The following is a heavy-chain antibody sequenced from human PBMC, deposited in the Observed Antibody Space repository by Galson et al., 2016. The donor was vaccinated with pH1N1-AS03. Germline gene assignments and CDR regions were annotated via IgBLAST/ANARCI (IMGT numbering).Heavy chain of an antibody. D-gene: IGHD2-15*01. V-gene: IGHV3-9*01. CDR3: EKSPGYCSAGSCSDQGYFDY. CDR2: ISWDSGNI. CDR1: GFTFDDYA. J-gene: IGHJ4*01. Sequence: SLRLSCAASGFTFDDYAMHWVRQAPGKRLEWVSGISWDSGNIDYADSVKGRFTISRDNAKNSLYLQMNSLRAEDTAFYYCEKSPGYCSAGSCSDQGYFDYWGQGTLVTVSS.